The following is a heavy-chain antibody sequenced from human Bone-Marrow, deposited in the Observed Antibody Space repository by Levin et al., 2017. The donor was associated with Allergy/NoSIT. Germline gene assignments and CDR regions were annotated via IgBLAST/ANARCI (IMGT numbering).Heavy chain of an antibody. CDR1: GFTFGSHE. V-gene: IGHV3-48*03. Sequence: GESLKISCAASGFTFGSHEMNWVRQAPGKGLEWISYISSSGTTKYYADSVKGRFTISSKNSLYLQMNSLRAEDTAIYYCAKSPTLTGYYEWFDPWGQGTLVTVSS. CDR3: AKSPTLTGYYEWFDP. CDR2: ISSSGTTK. D-gene: IGHD3-9*01. J-gene: IGHJ5*02.